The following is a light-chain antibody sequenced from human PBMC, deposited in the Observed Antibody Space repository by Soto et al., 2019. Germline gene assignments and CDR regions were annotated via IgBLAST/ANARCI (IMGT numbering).Light chain of an antibody. CDR3: SSYTNINTRACV. V-gene: IGLV2-14*01. J-gene: IGLJ1*01. Sequence: QSALTQPASVTGSPGQSITISSPGTSGDIGSYNRVSWYQQHPGKDLKLIIYEVTDRPSGVSNRFSGSKSGNTASLTISGLQAEDEAEYYCSSYTNINTRACVFGTGTKVTVL. CDR2: EVT. CDR1: SGDIGSYNR.